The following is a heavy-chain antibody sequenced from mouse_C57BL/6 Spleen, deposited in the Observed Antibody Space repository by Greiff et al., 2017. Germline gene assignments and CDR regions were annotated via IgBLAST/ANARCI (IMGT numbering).Heavy chain of an antibody. J-gene: IGHJ4*01. D-gene: IGHD3-1*01. Sequence: VQLQQSGPELVKPGASVKISCKASGYTFTDYYMNWVKQSHGKSLEWIGDINPNNGGTSYNQKFKGKATLTVDKSSSSAYMALHSLTSEFSAVYNCARGGLLDYAMDYRGQGTSVTVSS. CDR2: INPNNGGT. CDR3: ARGGLLDYAMDY. CDR1: GYTFTDYY. V-gene: IGHV1-26*01.